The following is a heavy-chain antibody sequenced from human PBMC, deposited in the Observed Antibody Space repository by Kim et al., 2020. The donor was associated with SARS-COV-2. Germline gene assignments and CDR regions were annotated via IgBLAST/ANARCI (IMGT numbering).Heavy chain of an antibody. CDR3: ARNDYGDYDLVYYFDY. V-gene: IGHV4-39*01. J-gene: IGHJ4*02. CDR2: IYYSGST. CDR1: GCSISSSSYY. D-gene: IGHD4-17*01. Sequence: SETLSLTCTVSGCSISSSSYYWGWIRQPPGKGLEWIGSIYYSGSTYYNPSLKRRVTISVDTSKNQFSLRLSPVTAADTAVYYCARNDYGDYDLVYYFDYWGQGTLVTVSS.